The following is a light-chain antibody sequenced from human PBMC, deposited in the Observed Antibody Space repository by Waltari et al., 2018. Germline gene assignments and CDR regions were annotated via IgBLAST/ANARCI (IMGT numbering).Light chain of an antibody. J-gene: IGKJ2*01. V-gene: IGKV3-15*01. CDR3: QQYDKWLRYS. CDR1: QSISTN. Sequence: IVMTQSPATLSVSPWERATLSCRASQSISTNLAWFQEKPGQAPRLLIYGASTRATGVPARFSGSGSGTYFTLVISSLQSEDFAVYYCQQYDKWLRYSFGQGTKLEIK. CDR2: GAS.